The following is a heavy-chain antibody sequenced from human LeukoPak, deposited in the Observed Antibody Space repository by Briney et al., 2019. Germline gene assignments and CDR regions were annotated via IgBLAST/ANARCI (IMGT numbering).Heavy chain of an antibody. CDR1: GGTFSSYA. V-gene: IGHV1-69*05. Sequence: GASVKVSCKASGGTFSSYAISWVRQAPGQGLEWMGGIIPIFGTANYAQQFQGRVTMTRDTSTSTVYMELSSLRSEDTAMYYCARILTGYYNDAFDIWGRGTMVTVSS. CDR2: IIPIFGTA. D-gene: IGHD3-9*01. J-gene: IGHJ3*02. CDR3: ARILTGYYNDAFDI.